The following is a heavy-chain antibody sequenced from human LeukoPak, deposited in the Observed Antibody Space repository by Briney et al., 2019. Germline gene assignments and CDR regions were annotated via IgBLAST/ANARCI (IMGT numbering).Heavy chain of an antibody. V-gene: IGHV3-21*01. J-gene: IGHJ6*02. CDR2: ISGTSTYI. Sequence: PGGSLRLSCAASGFTFSTHRMHWVRQAPGKGLEWVSSISGTSTYIHYADSVRGRFTISIGNAKNSLYLQMNSLRAEDTAVYYCARDRGFIGVFYNGIDVWGQGTTVTVSS. D-gene: IGHD3-10*01. CDR3: ARDRGFIGVFYNGIDV. CDR1: GFTFSTHR.